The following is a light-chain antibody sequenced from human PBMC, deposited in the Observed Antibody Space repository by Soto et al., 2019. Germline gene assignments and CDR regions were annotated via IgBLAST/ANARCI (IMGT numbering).Light chain of an antibody. CDR3: TSNAGTYSSFYV. CDR1: SSDVGAYNY. Sequence: QSALTQPPSASGSPGQSVTISCTGTSSDVGAYNYVSWYQQLPGKAPKLIIYEVSKRPSGVPDRFSGSKSGNTASLTVSGLQAEDEVDYYCTSNAGTYSSFYVFGTGTKVTVL. CDR2: EVS. V-gene: IGLV2-8*01. J-gene: IGLJ1*01.